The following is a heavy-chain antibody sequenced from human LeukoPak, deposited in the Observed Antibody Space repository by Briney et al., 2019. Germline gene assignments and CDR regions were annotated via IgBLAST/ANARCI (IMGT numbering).Heavy chain of an antibody. CDR1: GGSIGTYY. J-gene: IGHJ5*02. Sequence: SETLSLTCSVSGGSIGTYYWSWIRQPAGKGLEWIGRIYTGGSTNYNPSLKSRVTISVDTSKNQFSLKLSSVTAADKAVYYCARAPSQTTVISWFDPWGQGTLVTVSS. CDR3: ARAPSQTTVISWFDP. V-gene: IGHV4-4*07. D-gene: IGHD4-17*01. CDR2: IYTGGST.